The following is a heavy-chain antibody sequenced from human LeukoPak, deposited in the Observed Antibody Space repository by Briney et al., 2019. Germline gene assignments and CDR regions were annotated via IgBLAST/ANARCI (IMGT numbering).Heavy chain of an antibody. CDR2: IDPNTGGT. V-gene: IGHV1-2*06. CDR3: ASLYDIVGTTVDY. CDR1: GYTFTSYD. J-gene: IGHJ4*02. D-gene: IGHD1-26*01. Sequence: GASVKVSFKASGYTFTSYDINWVRQAPGQGLEWMGRIDPNTGGTKSAKNFQGRVTMTRDTSIGTAYMALSGLRSDDTAVYYCASLYDIVGTTVDYWGQGTLVTVSS.